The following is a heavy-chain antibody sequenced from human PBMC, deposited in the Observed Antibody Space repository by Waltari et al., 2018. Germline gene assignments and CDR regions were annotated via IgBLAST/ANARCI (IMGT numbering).Heavy chain of an antibody. V-gene: IGHV1-2*02. CDR3: ARDPGLIVGAPDL. Sequence: VQSGSEVKNPGASVRVSCQASGYTFTALPLHLFRQTPNQRVEWMGGVNPQKAYSGSAATFLGMFTVATDTAINTVYLDLSGLRSDETAVYFCARDPGLIVGAPDLWGQGTLVTVFS. J-gene: IGHJ5*02. D-gene: IGHD1-26*01. CDR1: GYTFTALP. CDR2: VNPQKAYS.